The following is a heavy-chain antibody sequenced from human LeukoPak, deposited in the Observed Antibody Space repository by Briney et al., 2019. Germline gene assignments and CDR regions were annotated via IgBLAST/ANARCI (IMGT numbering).Heavy chain of an antibody. V-gene: IGHV1-18*01. CDR3: ARTESVDCSSTSCSYYYYYYYMDV. CDR1: GYTFTSYG. Sequence: GASVKVSCKASGYTFTSYGISWVRQAPGQGLEWMGWISTYNGNTNYAQKLRGRVTMTTDTSTSTAYMELRSLRSEDTAAYYCARTESVDCSSTSCSYYYYYYYMDVWGKGTTVTVSS. CDR2: ISTYNGNT. D-gene: IGHD2-2*01. J-gene: IGHJ6*03.